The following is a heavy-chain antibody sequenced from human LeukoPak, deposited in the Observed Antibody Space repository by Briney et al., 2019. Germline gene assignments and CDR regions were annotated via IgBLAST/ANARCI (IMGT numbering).Heavy chain of an antibody. CDR2: INKKGGT. CDR3: AREHKSYGDYPYYFDS. Sequence: SQTLSLTCTVSSDSTSSGDYYWSWIRQPAGKGLEFIGYINKKGGTFYNPPLKSRVSISIDTSKNQFSLKLTSVTAADTAVYFCAREHKSYGDYPYYFDSWGQGTLVTVSS. V-gene: IGHV4-30-4*01. D-gene: IGHD4-17*01. J-gene: IGHJ4*02. CDR1: SDSTSSGDYY.